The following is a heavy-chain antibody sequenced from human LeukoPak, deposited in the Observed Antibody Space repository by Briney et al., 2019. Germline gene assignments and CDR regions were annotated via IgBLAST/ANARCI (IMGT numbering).Heavy chain of an antibody. CDR1: GYSISSGYY. D-gene: IGHD3-10*01. CDR2: IYHSGST. Sequence: SETLSLTCTVSGYSISSGYYWGWIRQPPKKGLEWIASIYHSGSTYYNPSLKSRVNISVDTSKNQFSLKLSSVTAADTAVYYCARDGLLWFGESRTGNWFDPWGQGTLVTVSS. J-gene: IGHJ5*02. V-gene: IGHV4-38-2*02. CDR3: ARDGLLWFGESRTGNWFDP.